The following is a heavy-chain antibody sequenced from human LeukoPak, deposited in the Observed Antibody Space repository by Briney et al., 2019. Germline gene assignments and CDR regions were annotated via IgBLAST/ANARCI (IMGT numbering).Heavy chain of an antibody. V-gene: IGHV4-31*03. D-gene: IGHD2/OR15-2a*01. CDR1: GVFISSGGYY. CDR3: ARDSRGSPFDY. J-gene: IGHJ4*02. Sequence: SETLSLTCTVSGVFISSGGYYWSWIRQHPGKGLEWIGYIYYSGSTYYNPSLKSRVTISVDTSKNQFSLKLSSVTAADTAVYYCARDSRGSPFDYWGQGTLVTVSS. CDR2: IYYSGST.